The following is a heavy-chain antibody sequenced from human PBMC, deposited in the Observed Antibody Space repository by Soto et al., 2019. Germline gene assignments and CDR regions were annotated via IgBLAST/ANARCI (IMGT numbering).Heavy chain of an antibody. V-gene: IGHV4-31*03. J-gene: IGHJ4*02. CDR1: GGSISSGGYY. CDR2: NYYSGIT. D-gene: IGHD4-17*01. Sequence: PSETLSLTCTVSGGSISSGGYYWTWIRQHPGKGLEWIGYNYYSGITYYNPSPKSRVTISLDTSKNQFSLKLSSVTAADTAVYYCARAGGYGGNPNFYDWGQGMLVTVSS. CDR3: ARAGGYGGNPNFYD.